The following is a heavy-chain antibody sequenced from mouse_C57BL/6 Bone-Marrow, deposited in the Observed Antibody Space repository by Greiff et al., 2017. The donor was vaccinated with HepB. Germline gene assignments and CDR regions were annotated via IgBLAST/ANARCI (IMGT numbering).Heavy chain of an antibody. CDR3: TRSVLIYAMDY. CDR1: GYTFTDYE. J-gene: IGHJ4*01. CDR2: IDPETGGT. V-gene: IGHV1-15*01. Sequence: VQLQQSGAELVRPGASVTLSCKASGYTFTDYEMHWVKQTPVHGLEWIGAIDPETGGTAYNQKFKGKAILTADKSSSTAYMELRSLTSEDSAVYDCTRSVLIYAMDYWGQGTSVTVSS.